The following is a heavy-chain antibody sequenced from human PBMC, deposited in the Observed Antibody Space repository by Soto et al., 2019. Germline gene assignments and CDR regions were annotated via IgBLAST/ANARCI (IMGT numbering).Heavy chain of an antibody. CDR1: GFTFSTYA. CDR2: ISYTGANQ. J-gene: IGHJ4*02. D-gene: IGHD4-4*01. V-gene: IGHV3-30-3*01. Sequence: QVRLVESGGGAVQPGDSLRLSCDASGFTFSTYALHWVRQAPGKGLEWVAFISYTGANQYYADSVKGRFTVSRDNSKNIESLQMTSLTPEDSAVYYCARGACLYSRGAYYDHWGQGTLVTVSS. CDR3: ARGACLYSRGAYYDH.